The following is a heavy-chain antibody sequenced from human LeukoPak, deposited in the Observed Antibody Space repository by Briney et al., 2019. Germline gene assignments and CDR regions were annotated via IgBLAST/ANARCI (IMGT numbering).Heavy chain of an antibody. CDR3: AGSRGLGYSSSWYEVY. CDR2: INPNSGGT. Sequence: ASVKVSCKASGYTFTGYYMHWVRQAPGQGLEWMGWINPNSGGTNYAQKFQGRVTMTRDTSISTAYMELSRLRSDDTAVYYCAGSRGLGYSSSWYEVYWGQGTLVTVSS. D-gene: IGHD6-13*01. J-gene: IGHJ4*02. CDR1: GYTFTGYY. V-gene: IGHV1-2*02.